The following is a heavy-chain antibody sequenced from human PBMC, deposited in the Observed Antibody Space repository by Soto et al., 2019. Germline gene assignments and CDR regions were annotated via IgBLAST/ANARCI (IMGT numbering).Heavy chain of an antibody. J-gene: IGHJ6*02. V-gene: IGHV4-34*01. Sequence: SETLSLTCAVYGGSFSCYYWSWIRQPPGQGLEWIGEINHSGSTNYNPSLKSRVTISVDTSKNQFSLKLSSVTAADTAVYYCARWGGYCSSTSCPRGYYGMDVWGQGTTVTVSS. CDR3: ARWGGYCSSTSCPRGYYGMDV. CDR2: INHSGST. D-gene: IGHD2-2*01. CDR1: GGSFSCYY.